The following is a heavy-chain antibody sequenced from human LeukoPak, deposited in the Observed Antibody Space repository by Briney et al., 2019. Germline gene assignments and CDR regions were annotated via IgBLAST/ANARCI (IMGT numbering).Heavy chain of an antibody. D-gene: IGHD6-13*01. CDR2: ISGSGGST. CDR3: ARSGKRAAAGTYYYYGMDV. V-gene: IGHV3-53*01. Sequence: GGSLRLSCAASGFTVSSNYMSWVRQAPGKGLEWVSAISGSGGSTYYADSVKGRFTISRDNSKNTLYLQMNSLRAEDTAVYYCARSGKRAAAGTYYYYGMDVWGQGTTVTVSS. CDR1: GFTVSSNY. J-gene: IGHJ6*02.